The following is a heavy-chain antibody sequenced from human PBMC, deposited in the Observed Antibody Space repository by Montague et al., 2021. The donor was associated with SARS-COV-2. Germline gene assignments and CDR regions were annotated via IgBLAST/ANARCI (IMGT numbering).Heavy chain of an antibody. V-gene: IGHV4-59*01. CDR3: VRGATRTFDY. D-gene: IGHD1-14*01. CDR1: GDSLTYFY. Sequence: SETRSLTCTVSGDSLTYFYWSRIRQSPGKGLEWIGNIFYRGTTNYNPSLKSRVTISVDTSKNQFSLNLTSVTATDTAVYYCVRGATRTFDYWGQGTLVTVSS. J-gene: IGHJ4*02. CDR2: IFYRGTT.